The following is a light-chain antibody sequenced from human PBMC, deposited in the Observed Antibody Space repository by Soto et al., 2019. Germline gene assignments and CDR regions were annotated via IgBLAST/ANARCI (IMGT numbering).Light chain of an antibody. CDR1: QDIKTY. J-gene: IGKJ3*01. Sequence: IQLTQSPSSLSASVGDRVSITCRASQDIKTYLAWYQQNQGKAPKLLISGTFTLQSGVPSRFNGSGSGTDFTLTISRLQPEDFATYYCQHLNKYPPFTFGPGTKVDLE. V-gene: IGKV1-9*01. CDR3: QHLNKYPPFT. CDR2: GTF.